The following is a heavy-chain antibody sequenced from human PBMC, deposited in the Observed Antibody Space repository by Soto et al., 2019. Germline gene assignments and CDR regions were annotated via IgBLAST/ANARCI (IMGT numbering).Heavy chain of an antibody. CDR1: GYTFASYY. J-gene: IGHJ4*03. CDR2: IIPGGGNT. V-gene: IGHV1-46*01. Sequence: AASVKVSCKASGYTFASYYIHWLRQAPGQGLEWMGIIIPGGGNTNYAQKFQGRVTMTRDTSTSTVSMELSSLRSEDTAVYYCGREAVWGGAGYFDYWG. D-gene: IGHD2-21*01. CDR3: GREAVWGGAGYFDY.